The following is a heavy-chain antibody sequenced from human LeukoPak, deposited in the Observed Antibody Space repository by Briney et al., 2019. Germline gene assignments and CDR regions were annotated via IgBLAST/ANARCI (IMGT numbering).Heavy chain of an antibody. D-gene: IGHD3-22*01. Sequence: GGSLRLSCAASGFTFSSYGMHWVRQAPGKGLEWVAVIWYDGSNKYYADSVKGRFTISRDNSKNTLYLQMNSLRAEDTAVYYCARDLITMIAVGAFDIWGQGTMVTVSS. V-gene: IGHV3-33*01. CDR3: ARDLITMIAVGAFDI. CDR2: IWYDGSNK. CDR1: GFTFSSYG. J-gene: IGHJ3*02.